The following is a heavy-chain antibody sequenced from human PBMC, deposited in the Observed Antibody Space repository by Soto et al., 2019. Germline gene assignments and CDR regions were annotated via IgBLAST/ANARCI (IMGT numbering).Heavy chain of an antibody. D-gene: IGHD6-19*01. CDR2: ISGSGGST. Sequence: GGSLRLSCAASGFTFSSYAMSWVRQAPGKGLEWVSAISGSGGSTYYADSVKGRLTISRDNSKNTLYLQMNSMRAEDTDVYYCEKSVAGPWNWLDPWGQGTLVTLS. V-gene: IGHV3-23*01. CDR3: EKSVAGPWNWLDP. J-gene: IGHJ5*02. CDR1: GFTFSSYA.